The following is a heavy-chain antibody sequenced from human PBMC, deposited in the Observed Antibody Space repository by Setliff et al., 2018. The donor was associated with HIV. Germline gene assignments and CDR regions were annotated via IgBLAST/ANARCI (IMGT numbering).Heavy chain of an antibody. V-gene: IGHV1-3*01. J-gene: IGHJ4*02. CDR1: GYTLTSYG. CDR3: ARDYSGTYYGDIDL. CDR2: INPGNGDR. D-gene: IGHD1-26*01. Sequence: ASVKVSCKASGYTLTSYGIHWVRQAPGQRLEWMAWINPGNGDRKYSQELQGRVAITGDTSANTVYMEVSRLRSEDTALYFCARDYSGTYYGDIDLWGQGTLVTVS.